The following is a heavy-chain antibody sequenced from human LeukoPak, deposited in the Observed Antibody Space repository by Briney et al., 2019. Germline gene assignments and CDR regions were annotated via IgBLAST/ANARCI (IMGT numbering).Heavy chain of an antibody. Sequence: KTGGSLRLSCAASGFTFSSYSMNWVRQAPGKGLEWVSSISSYSSYIYYADSVKGRFTISRDNAKNSMYLQMNSLRAEDTAVYYCARVAYGSSGGSCYRCFQHWGQGTLVTVSS. J-gene: IGHJ1*01. D-gene: IGHD2-15*01. V-gene: IGHV3-21*01. CDR2: ISSYSSYI. CDR1: GFTFSSYS. CDR3: ARVAYGSSGGSCYRCFQH.